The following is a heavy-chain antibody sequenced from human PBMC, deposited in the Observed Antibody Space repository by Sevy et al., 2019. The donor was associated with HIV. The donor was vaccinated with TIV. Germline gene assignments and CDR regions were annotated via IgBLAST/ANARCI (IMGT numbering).Heavy chain of an antibody. CDR3: LSGRDIVVVPAARAYGMDP. V-gene: IGHV3-11*01. CDR2: ISSSGSTI. J-gene: IGHJ6*01. CDR1: GFTFSDYY. Sequence: GGSLRLSCAASGFTFSDYYMSWIRQAPGKGLEWVSYISSSGSTIYYADSVKGRFTISRDNAKNSLYLQMNSLRAEDTAVYYCLSGRDIVVVPAARAYGMDPWGQGTTVTVSS. D-gene: IGHD2-2*01.